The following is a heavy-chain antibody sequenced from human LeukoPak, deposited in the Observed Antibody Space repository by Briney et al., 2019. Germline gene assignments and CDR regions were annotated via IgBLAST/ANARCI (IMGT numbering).Heavy chain of an antibody. V-gene: IGHV3-23*01. Sequence: GGSLRLSCAASGFTFSNYAMSWVRQAPGKGLEWVSAISGGGRNTYYADSVKGRFTISRDNSKNTLYLQMNSLRAEDTAVYYCAKADSEVVPAAVCCYYYGMDVWGKGTTVTVSS. D-gene: IGHD2-2*01. CDR1: GFTFSNYA. J-gene: IGHJ6*04. CDR3: AKADSEVVPAAVCCYYYGMDV. CDR2: ISGGGRNT.